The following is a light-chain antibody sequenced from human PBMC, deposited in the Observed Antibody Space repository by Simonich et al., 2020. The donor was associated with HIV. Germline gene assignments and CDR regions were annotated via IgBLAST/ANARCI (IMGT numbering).Light chain of an antibody. CDR2: GAS. Sequence: EIMMTQSPATLSVSPGERATLSCRASQSISNNLAWYQQKPGQAPRLLIYGASTRATGIPARFSGSGSGTEFTLTISSMQSEDFAVYYCQQRSNWPLTFGPGTKVDIK. CDR3: QQRSNWPLT. J-gene: IGKJ3*01. V-gene: IGKV3-15*01. CDR1: QSISNN.